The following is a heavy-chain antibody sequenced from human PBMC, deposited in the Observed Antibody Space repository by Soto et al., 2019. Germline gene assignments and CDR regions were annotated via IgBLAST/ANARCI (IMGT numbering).Heavy chain of an antibody. CDR3: VRLVGNSWLDS. J-gene: IGHJ5*01. CDR2: IYYSGST. D-gene: IGHD2-2*01. Sequence: PSETLSLTCSVSGGSISSSNYYWAWIRQPPGKGLEWIGCIYYSGSTYYNPSLKSRITINPDPSNNQLSLQLNSVTPDDTAVYYCVRLVGNSWLDSWGPGTLVTVSS. V-gene: IGHV4-39*01. CDR1: GGSISSSNYY.